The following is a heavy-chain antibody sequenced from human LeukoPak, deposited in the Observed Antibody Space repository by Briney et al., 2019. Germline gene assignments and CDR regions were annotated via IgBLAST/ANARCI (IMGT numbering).Heavy chain of an antibody. Sequence: PGGSLRLSCAASGFTFSSYWMSWVRQAPGKGLEWVANIKQDGSEKYYVDTVKGRFTISRDNAKNSLYLQMNSLRAEDTAVYYCARPLYYDSSGPGYWGQGTLVTVSS. V-gene: IGHV3-7*01. CDR3: ARPLYYDSSGPGY. D-gene: IGHD3-22*01. J-gene: IGHJ4*02. CDR1: GFTFSSYW. CDR2: IKQDGSEK.